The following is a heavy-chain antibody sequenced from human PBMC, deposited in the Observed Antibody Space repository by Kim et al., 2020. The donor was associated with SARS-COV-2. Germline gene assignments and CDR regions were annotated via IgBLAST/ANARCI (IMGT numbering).Heavy chain of an antibody. D-gene: IGHD6-13*01. J-gene: IGHJ3*02. CDR2: ST. Sequence: STYYNPSLKSRVTISVDTSKNQFSLKLSSVTAADTAVYYCAREAAGSPSIWGQGTMVTVSS. V-gene: IGHV4-39*07. CDR3: AREAAGSPSI.